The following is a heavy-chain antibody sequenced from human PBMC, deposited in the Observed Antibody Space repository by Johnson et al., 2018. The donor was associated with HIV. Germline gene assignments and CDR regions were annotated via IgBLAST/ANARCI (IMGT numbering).Heavy chain of an antibody. Sequence: QVQLVESGGGLVQPGGSLRLSCAASGFTFSSYAMHWVRQAPGKGLEWVAVISYDGSNKYYADSVKGRFTISRDNSKNTLYLQMNSLRAEDTAVYYCARSNWGGYAFDIWGQGTMVTVSS. CDR2: ISYDGSNK. J-gene: IGHJ3*02. CDR1: GFTFSSYA. D-gene: IGHD7-27*01. V-gene: IGHV3-30*14. CDR3: ARSNWGGYAFDI.